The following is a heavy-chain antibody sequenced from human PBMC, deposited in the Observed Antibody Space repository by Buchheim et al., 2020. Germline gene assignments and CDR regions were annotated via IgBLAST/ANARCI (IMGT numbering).Heavy chain of an antibody. V-gene: IGHV2-5*02. J-gene: IGHJ6*03. CDR1: GFSLSTSGVG. CDR3: AYSNFYDSYYMNV. D-gene: IGHD2/OR15-2a*01. Sequence: QITLKESGPTLVKPTQTLTLTCTFSGFSLSTSGVGVGWIRQPPGKAPEWLALIYGENEKRYNPSLKSRVTITEDTSKNQVVLTVTNMDPADTATYFCAYSNFYDSYYMNVWGRGT. CDR2: IYGENEK.